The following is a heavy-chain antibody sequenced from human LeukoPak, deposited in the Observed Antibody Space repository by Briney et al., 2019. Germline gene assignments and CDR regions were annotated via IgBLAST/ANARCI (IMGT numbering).Heavy chain of an antibody. Sequence: PSETLSLTCAVHGGSFSGYYWSWIRQPPGKGLEWIGEINHSGSTNYNPSLKSRVTISVDTSKNQFSLKLSSVTAADTAVYYCARHMVRGVLSFYYYYYMDVWGKGTTVTISS. J-gene: IGHJ6*03. V-gene: IGHV4-34*01. CDR1: GGSFSGYY. CDR3: ARHMVRGVLSFYYYYYMDV. CDR2: INHSGST. D-gene: IGHD3-10*01.